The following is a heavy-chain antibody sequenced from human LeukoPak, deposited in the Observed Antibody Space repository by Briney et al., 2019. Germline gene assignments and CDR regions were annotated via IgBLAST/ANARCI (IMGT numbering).Heavy chain of an antibody. Sequence: ASVKVSCKVSGYTLTELSMHWVRQAPGKGLEWMGGFDPEDGETIYAQKFQGRVTMTEDTSTDTAYMELSSLRSEDTAVYYCATPWGYDFWSGYLLWGQGTLVTVSS. CDR1: GYTLTELS. V-gene: IGHV1-24*01. J-gene: IGHJ4*02. D-gene: IGHD3-3*01. CDR3: ATPWGYDFWSGYLL. CDR2: FDPEDGET.